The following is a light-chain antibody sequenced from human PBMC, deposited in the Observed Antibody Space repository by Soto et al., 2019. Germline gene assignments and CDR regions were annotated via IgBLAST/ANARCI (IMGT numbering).Light chain of an antibody. V-gene: IGKV4-1*01. CDR1: QSLLYSSTNKNY. Sequence: DIVMTQSPDSLAVSLGERATINGKSSQSLLYSSTNKNYLIWYQQKPGQPPKLLIYWASTRESGVPDRFSGSGSGTAFTLTISSLQAEDVAVYYCQQYYSTPLTFGQGTKLEI. CDR2: WAS. J-gene: IGKJ2*01. CDR3: QQYYSTPLT.